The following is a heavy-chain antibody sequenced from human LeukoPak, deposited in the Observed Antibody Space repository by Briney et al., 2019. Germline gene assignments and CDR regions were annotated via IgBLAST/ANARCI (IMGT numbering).Heavy chain of an antibody. CDR1: GFPFSTYT. Sequence: GGSLRLSCVASGFPFSTYTMNWVRQAPGKGPEWVSAISGSTPATYYSASVKGRFTVSRDNSKNTLFLQMNSLRAEDTAVYFCAKERQAGDYFTSDHWGQGTLVTVSS. D-gene: IGHD4-17*01. J-gene: IGHJ4*02. CDR3: AKERQAGDYFTSDH. CDR2: ISGSTPAT. V-gene: IGHV3-23*01.